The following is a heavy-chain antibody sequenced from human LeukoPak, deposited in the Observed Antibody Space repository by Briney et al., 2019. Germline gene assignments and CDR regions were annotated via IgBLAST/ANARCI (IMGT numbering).Heavy chain of an antibody. CDR2: IFYSGNT. V-gene: IGHV4-39*01. D-gene: IGHD3-22*01. Sequence: SETLSLTCTVSGGSISSSGFYWDWIRQPPGKGLEWIGAIFYSGNTYYNPSLKSRVTISVDTSKNQFSLKLSSVTAADTAVYYCARVDSSGYYTFFDYWGQGTLVTVSS. CDR3: ARVDSSGYYTFFDY. J-gene: IGHJ4*02. CDR1: GGSISSSGFY.